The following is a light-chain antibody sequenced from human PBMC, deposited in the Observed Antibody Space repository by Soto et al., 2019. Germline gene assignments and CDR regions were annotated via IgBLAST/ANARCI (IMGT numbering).Light chain of an antibody. J-gene: IGKJ4*01. V-gene: IGKV1-9*01. CDR3: QQLERAPST. CDR1: QGINSF. Sequence: IQLTQSPSSLSASVGDRVTITCRDSQGINSFLAWYQQKPGKAPKLLIYAASTLQSGVPSRFSGSGSGKAFTHPISSLQPGDFVTYFGQQLERAPSTFAGGTKVEIK. CDR2: AAS.